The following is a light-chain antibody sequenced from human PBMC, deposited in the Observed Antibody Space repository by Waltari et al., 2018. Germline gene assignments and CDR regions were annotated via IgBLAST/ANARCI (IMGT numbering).Light chain of an antibody. J-gene: IGKJ1*01. CDR3: QQRSNWPWM. V-gene: IGKV3-11*01. CDR1: QSVSSY. Sequence: EIVLTQSPATLSLSPGERATLSCRASQSVSSYLAWYQQKPGQAPRLLIDDASNRATGIPARCSGSGSGTDFTLTISSLEPEDFAVYYCQQRSNWPWMFGQGTKVEIK. CDR2: DAS.